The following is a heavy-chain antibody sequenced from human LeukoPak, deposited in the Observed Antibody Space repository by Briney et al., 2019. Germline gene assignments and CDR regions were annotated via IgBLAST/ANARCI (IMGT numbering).Heavy chain of an antibody. CDR1: GFTFSEYY. Sequence: GGSLRLSCAASGFTFSEYYMSWIRQAPGKGLEWVSYISSSGSTTYYADSVKGRFTISRDNAKNSLYLQMNGLRAEDTAVYYCAREMDGPYGSGSPLDYWGQGTLVTVSS. CDR3: AREMDGPYGSGSPLDY. J-gene: IGHJ4*02. CDR2: ISSSGSTT. V-gene: IGHV3-11*01. D-gene: IGHD3-10*01.